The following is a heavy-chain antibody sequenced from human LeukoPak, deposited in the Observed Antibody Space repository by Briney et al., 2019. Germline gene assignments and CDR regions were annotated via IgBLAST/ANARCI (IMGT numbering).Heavy chain of an antibody. CDR2: IFYSGST. D-gene: IGHD2-2*01. CDR1: GGSISSYY. CDR3: ARIGHDLYQTFDF. J-gene: IGHJ4*01. Sequence: PSETLSLTCTVSGGSISSYYWSWIRQPPGKGLEWIGYIFYSGSTNYNPSLRSRVTISLDTSKNQISLKLSSGTAADTAIYYCARIGHDLYQTFDFWGNGNLITVSS. V-gene: IGHV4-59*12.